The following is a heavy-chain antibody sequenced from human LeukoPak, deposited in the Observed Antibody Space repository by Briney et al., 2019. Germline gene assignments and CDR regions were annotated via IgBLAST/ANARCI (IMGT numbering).Heavy chain of an antibody. CDR1: GGSISSSSYY. J-gene: IGHJ5*02. D-gene: IGHD3-10*02. Sequence: SETLSLTCTVSGGSISSSSYYWGWIRQPPGKGLEWIGSIYYSGSTYYNPSLKSRVTISVDTSKNQFSLKLSSVTAADTAVYYCARDMFGQLRQSGVDPWGQGTLVTVSS. V-gene: IGHV4-39*07. CDR3: ARDMFGQLRQSGVDP. CDR2: IYYSGST.